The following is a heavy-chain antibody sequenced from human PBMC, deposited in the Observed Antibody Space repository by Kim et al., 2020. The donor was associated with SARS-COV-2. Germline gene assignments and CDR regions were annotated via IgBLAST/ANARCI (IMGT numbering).Heavy chain of an antibody. CDR1: GGSTSSYY. V-gene: IGHV4-59*08. D-gene: IGHD3-3*01. CDR3: ARLRGITIFD. J-gene: IGHJ4*02. CDR2: IYYSGNT. Sequence: SETLSLTCTVSGGSTSSYYWSWIRQPPGKGLEWIGYIYYSGNTNYNPSLKSRVTISIDTSKNQFSLELSSVTAADTAVYYCARLRGITIFDWGQGTRVTV.